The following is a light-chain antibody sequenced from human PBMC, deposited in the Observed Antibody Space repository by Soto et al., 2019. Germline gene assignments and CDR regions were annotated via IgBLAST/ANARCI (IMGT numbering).Light chain of an antibody. J-gene: IGLJ1*01. CDR3: ASWDGSLSASV. Sequence: QSVLAQPPSASGTPGQRVTISCSGSTSNIGSNHVYWYQQVPGTAPKLLISANNQRPSGVPDRFSGSKSDTSASLAIGGLRSADEAVYYCASWDGSLSASVFGTGTKLTVL. CDR1: TSNIGSNH. CDR2: ANN. V-gene: IGLV1-47*01.